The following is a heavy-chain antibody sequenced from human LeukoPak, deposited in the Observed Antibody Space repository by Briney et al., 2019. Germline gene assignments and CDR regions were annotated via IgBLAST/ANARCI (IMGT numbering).Heavy chain of an antibody. CDR1: GGSISSYY. CDR2: IYYSGST. D-gene: IGHD3-9*01. CDR3: AKVPRQHDNWFDP. Sequence: SETLSLTCTVSGGSISSYYWSWIRQPPGKGLEWIGYIYYSGSTNYNPSLKSRVTISIDTSKNQFSLKLNFVTAADTAVYYCAKVPRQHDNWFDPWGQGTLVTVSS. J-gene: IGHJ5*02. V-gene: IGHV4-59*12.